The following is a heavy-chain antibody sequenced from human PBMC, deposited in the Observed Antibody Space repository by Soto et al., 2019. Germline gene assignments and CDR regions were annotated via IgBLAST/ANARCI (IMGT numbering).Heavy chain of an antibody. J-gene: IGHJ5*02. CDR3: AGGSGYYPTKNWFDP. Sequence: SETLSLTCTVSGGSISSGGYYWSWIRQHPGKGLEWIGCIYYSGSTYYNPSLKSRVTISVDASKNQFSLKLSSVTAADTAVYYCAGGSGYYPTKNWFDPWGQGTLVTVSS. D-gene: IGHD3-22*01. CDR1: GGSISSGGYY. CDR2: IYYSGST. V-gene: IGHV4-31*03.